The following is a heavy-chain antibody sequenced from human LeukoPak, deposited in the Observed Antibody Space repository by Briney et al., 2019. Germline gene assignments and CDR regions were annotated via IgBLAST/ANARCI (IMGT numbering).Heavy chain of an antibody. CDR1: GYTFTSYG. J-gene: IGHJ6*02. D-gene: IGHD2-15*01. CDR3: ARDLLRRRSLSDYYYYYGMDV. Sequence: ASVKVSCKASGYTFTSYGISWVRQAPGQGLGWMGWISAYNGNTNYAQKLQGRVTMTTDTSTSTAYMELRSLRSDDTAVYYCARDLLRRRSLSDYYYYYGMDVWGQGTTVTVSS. V-gene: IGHV1-18*01. CDR2: ISAYNGNT.